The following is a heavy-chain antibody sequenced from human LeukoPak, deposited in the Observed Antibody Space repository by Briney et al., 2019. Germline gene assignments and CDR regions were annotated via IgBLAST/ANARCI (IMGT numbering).Heavy chain of an antibody. D-gene: IGHD2-21*02. Sequence: GVLRLSCAASGFTFSTYSMNWVRQAPGKGLEWVSSITSTSAYVYYADSVKGRFTISRDNAKTSLYLQMNSLRAEDTAVYYCAREGGVVTTILFDYWGQRTLVTVSS. J-gene: IGHJ4*02. CDR3: AREGGVVTTILFDY. CDR1: GFTFSTYS. V-gene: IGHV3-21*06. CDR2: ITSTSAYV.